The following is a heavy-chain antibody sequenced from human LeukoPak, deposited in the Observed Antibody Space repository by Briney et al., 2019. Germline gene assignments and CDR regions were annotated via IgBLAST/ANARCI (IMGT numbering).Heavy chain of an antibody. D-gene: IGHD3-3*01. Sequence: SQTLSLTCTVSGGSISSGSYYWSWIRQPAGKGLEWIGRIYTSGSTNYNPSLKSRVTISVDTSKNQSSLKLSSVTAADTAVYYCARGEGIFGVVTDFDYWGQGTLVTVSS. CDR3: ARGEGIFGVVTDFDY. V-gene: IGHV4-61*02. CDR1: GGSISSGSYY. CDR2: IYTSGST. J-gene: IGHJ4*02.